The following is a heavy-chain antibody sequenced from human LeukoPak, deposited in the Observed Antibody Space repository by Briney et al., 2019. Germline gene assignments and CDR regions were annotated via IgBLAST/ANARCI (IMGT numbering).Heavy chain of an antibody. CDR1: GGSISSGDYY. D-gene: IGHD3-10*01. CDR2: IYYSGST. CDR3: ARWFYYGSGRRQFDY. J-gene: IGHJ4*02. V-gene: IGHV4-30-4*01. Sequence: PSQTLSLTCIVSGGSISSGDYYWTWIRQPPGKGLEWIGYIYYSGSTSYNPSLKSRITISLDTSRNHFSLRLTSVTAADTAVYYCARWFYYGSGRRQFDYWGQGTLVTVSS.